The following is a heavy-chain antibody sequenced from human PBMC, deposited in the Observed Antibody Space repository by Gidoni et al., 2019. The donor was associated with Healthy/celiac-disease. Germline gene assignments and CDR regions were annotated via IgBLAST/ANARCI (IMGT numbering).Heavy chain of an antibody. CDR2: INPSGGST. CDR1: GYTFTSYY. CDR3: ASTDRTERWLQSEFDY. D-gene: IGHD5-12*01. J-gene: IGHJ4*02. V-gene: IGHV1-46*01. Sequence: QVQLVQSGAEVKKPGASVKVSCKASGYTFTSYYMHWVRQAPGQGLEWMGIINPSGGSTSYAQKFQGRVTMTRDTSTSTVYMELSSLRSEDTAVYYCASTDRTERWLQSEFDYWGQGTLVTVSS.